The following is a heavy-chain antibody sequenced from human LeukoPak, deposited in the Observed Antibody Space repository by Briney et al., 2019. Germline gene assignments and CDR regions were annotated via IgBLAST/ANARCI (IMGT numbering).Heavy chain of an antibody. V-gene: IGHV1-2*02. D-gene: IGHD3-22*01. CDR3: ARYYYDTSGYYHDAFHI. Sequence: ASVKVPCKASGGTFSSYAISWVRQAPGQGLEWMGWINPNSGGTNYAQKFQGRVTMTRDTSISTAYMELSRLRSDDTAVYYCARYYYDTSGYYHDAFHIWGQGTMVTVSS. CDR1: GGTFSSYA. CDR2: INPNSGGT. J-gene: IGHJ3*02.